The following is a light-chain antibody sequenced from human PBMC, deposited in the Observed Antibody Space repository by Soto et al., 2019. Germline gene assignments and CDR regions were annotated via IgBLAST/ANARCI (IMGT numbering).Light chain of an antibody. CDR2: SNN. V-gene: IGLV1-44*01. J-gene: IGLJ2*01. CDR1: SSNIGSNT. Sequence: QSVLTQPPSASGTPGQRVTISCSGSSSNIGSNTVNWYQQLPGTAPKLLIYSNNQRPSGVPYRFSVSKSGTSASLAISGLQSEYESYYFSAALDDSLVVFVGGTKLTVL. CDR3: AALDDSLVV.